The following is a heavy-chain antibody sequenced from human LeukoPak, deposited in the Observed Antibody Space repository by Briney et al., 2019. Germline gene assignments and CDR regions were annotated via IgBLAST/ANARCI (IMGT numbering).Heavy chain of an antibody. CDR3: AKAGLVRGGALDS. J-gene: IGHJ4*02. CDR2: ISGNYVST. CDR1: GFTFSSYA. D-gene: IGHD4/OR15-4a*01. V-gene: IGHV3-23*01. Sequence: GGSLRLSCAASGFTFSSYAMSWVRQAPGKVLEWVSAISGNYVSTYYADSVKGRFSISRDNYKSTLYLQMNSLRVEDTAVYYCAKAGLVRGGALDSWGQGTLVTVSS.